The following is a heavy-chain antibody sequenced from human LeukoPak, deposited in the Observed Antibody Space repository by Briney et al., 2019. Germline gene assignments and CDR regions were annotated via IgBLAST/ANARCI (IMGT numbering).Heavy chain of an antibody. CDR3: ARRPISSRLTIFDY. CDR2: IYHSGST. Sequence: SGTLSLTCAVSGGSISSSNWWSWVRQPPGKGLEWIREIYHSGSTNYNPSLKSRVTISVDKSKNQFSLKLSSVTAADTAVYYCARRPISSRLTIFDYWGQGTLVTVSS. V-gene: IGHV4-4*02. D-gene: IGHD6-13*01. CDR1: GGSISSSNW. J-gene: IGHJ4*02.